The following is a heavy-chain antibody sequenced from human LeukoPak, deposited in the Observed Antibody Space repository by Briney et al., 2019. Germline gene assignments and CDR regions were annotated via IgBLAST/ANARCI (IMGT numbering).Heavy chain of an antibody. V-gene: IGHV3-21*01. J-gene: IGHJ6*03. CDR2: ISSSSSYI. D-gene: IGHD6-13*01. Sequence: GGSLRLSCAASGFTFSSYSMNWVRQAPGKGLEWVSSISSSSSYIYYADSVKGRFTISRDNAKNSLYLQMNSLRAEDTAVYYCARDLIAAAGTPYYYYMDVWGKGTTVTVSS. CDR3: ARDLIAAAGTPYYYYMDV. CDR1: GFTFSSYS.